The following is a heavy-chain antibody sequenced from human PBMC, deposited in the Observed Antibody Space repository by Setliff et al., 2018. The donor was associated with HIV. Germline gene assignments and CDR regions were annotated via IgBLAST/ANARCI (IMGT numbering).Heavy chain of an antibody. CDR2: ISGYNGWT. V-gene: IGHV1-18*01. CDR3: ARKPTGSPSDY. J-gene: IGHJ4*02. D-gene: IGHD2-2*01. Sequence: ASVKVSCKASGYTFTSYGVSWVRQAPGQGLEWMGLISGYNGWTKYPQKFQGRVTMTTDTSTSTVYMELTSLTSDDTALYYCARKPTGSPSDYWGQGTLVTVSS. CDR1: GYTFTSYG.